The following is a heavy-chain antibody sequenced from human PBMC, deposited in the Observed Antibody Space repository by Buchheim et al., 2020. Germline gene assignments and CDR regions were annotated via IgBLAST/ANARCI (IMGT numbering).Heavy chain of an antibody. CDR2: INPSGGRP. CDR1: GYTFTSYY. V-gene: IGHV1-46*01. CDR3: ARLGYCISTSCSFDP. J-gene: IGHJ5*02. D-gene: IGHD2-2*01. Sequence: QVQLVQSGAEVKKPGASVKVSCKASGYTFTSYYMHWVRQAPGQGREWMGIINPSGGRPSYEQTFQGRVTMTRDTSTSTGNMELSSLRSEDTAVYYCARLGYCISTSCSFDPWGQGTL.